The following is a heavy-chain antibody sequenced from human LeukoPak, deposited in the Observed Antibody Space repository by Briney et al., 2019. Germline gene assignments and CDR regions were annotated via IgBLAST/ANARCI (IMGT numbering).Heavy chain of an antibody. CDR3: AKRDAANSKGIDF. D-gene: IGHD4/OR15-4a*01. Sequence: GGSLRLSCAASGFPFSHCAMSWVRQAPGKGLEWVSAIGGRGGTTYYADSVMGRFTISRDNSKNTLYLQMNSLRAEDTAVYFCAKRDAANSKGIDFWGQGTLVTVSS. CDR2: IGGRGGTT. V-gene: IGHV3-23*01. J-gene: IGHJ4*02. CDR1: GFPFSHCA.